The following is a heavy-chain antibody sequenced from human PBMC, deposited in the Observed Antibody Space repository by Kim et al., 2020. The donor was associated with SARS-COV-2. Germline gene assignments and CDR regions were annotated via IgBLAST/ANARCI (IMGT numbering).Heavy chain of an antibody. CDR2: IWYDGSNK. D-gene: IGHD6-19*01. V-gene: IGHV3-33*01. J-gene: IGHJ4*02. CDR1: GFTFSSYG. CDR3: ARDAARDSSGWPAGY. Sequence: GGSLRLSCAASGFTFSSYGMHWVRQAPGKGLEWVAVIWYDGSNKYYADSVKGRFTISRDNSKNTLYLQMNSLRAEDTAVYYCARDAARDSSGWPAGYWGQGTLVTVSS.